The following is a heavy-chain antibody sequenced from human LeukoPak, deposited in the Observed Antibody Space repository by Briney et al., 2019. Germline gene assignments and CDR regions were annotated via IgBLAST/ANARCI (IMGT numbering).Heavy chain of an antibody. Sequence: GDSLKISCNTSGFIFTSYWIGWVRQVPGKGLEWMGIIYPGDSDTRYSPSFQGQVTISADKSISTAYLQWGSLKASDTAMYYCARLFLSGWYWNYWGQGTLVTVSS. CDR2: IYPGDSDT. V-gene: IGHV5-51*01. CDR3: ARLFLSGWYWNY. D-gene: IGHD6-19*01. CDR1: GFIFTSYW. J-gene: IGHJ4*02.